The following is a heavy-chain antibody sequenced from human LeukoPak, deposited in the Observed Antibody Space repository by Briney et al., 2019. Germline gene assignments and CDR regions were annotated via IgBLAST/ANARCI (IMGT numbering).Heavy chain of an antibody. CDR3: ARGRQYYYGSGSRRSMGYYFDY. CDR1: GDSISSSSFY. Sequence: SETLSLTCIVSGDSISSSSFYWAWIRQPPGKGLEWITSIYYSGKTYYNPSLKSRVTISVDSSENQFSLKLSSVTAADTAVYYCARGRQYYYGSGSRRSMGYYFDYWGQGTLVTVSS. J-gene: IGHJ4*02. CDR2: IYYSGKT. D-gene: IGHD3-10*01. V-gene: IGHV4-39*07.